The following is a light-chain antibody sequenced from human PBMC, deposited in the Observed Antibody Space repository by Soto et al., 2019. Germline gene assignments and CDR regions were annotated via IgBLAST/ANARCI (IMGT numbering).Light chain of an antibody. CDR3: QQYNSYPRT. Sequence: DIQMTQSPSTLPASVGDRVTITCRASQSITHWLAWYQQKPGKAPTLLIYDASILESGVPSRFSGSGSGTEFTLTIGSLQPDDFATYYGQQYNSYPRTFAQGTKVELK. V-gene: IGKV1-5*01. J-gene: IGKJ1*01. CDR1: QSITHW. CDR2: DAS.